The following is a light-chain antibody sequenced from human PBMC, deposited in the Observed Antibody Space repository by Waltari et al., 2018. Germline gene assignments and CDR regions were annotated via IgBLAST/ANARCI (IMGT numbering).Light chain of an antibody. V-gene: IGKV2-28*01. CDR1: QSLLHRNGYNY. Sequence: IVVTQSPLSLPVTPGEPASISCRSSQSLLHRNGYNYLDWYLQKPGQSPPLLIYLGSNRASGVTDRFSGSGSGTDFTLKSSRVEAEDVGVYYCMQALQTPAFGQGTKVEIK. CDR2: LGS. CDR3: MQALQTPA. J-gene: IGKJ1*01.